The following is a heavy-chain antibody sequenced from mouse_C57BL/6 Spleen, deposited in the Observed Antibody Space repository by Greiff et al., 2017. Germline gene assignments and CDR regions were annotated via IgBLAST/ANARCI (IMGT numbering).Heavy chain of an antibody. CDR1: GYAFSSSW. V-gene: IGHV1-82*01. CDR3: ARGDGYGGFAY. Sequence: QVQLQQSGPELVKPGASVKISCKASGYAFSSSWMNWVKQRPGKGLEWIGRIYPGDGDTNYNGKFKGKDTLTADKSSSTAYMQLSSLTSEDSAVYVCARGDGYGGFAYWGQGTLVTVSA. D-gene: IGHD2-2*01. J-gene: IGHJ3*01. CDR2: IYPGDGDT.